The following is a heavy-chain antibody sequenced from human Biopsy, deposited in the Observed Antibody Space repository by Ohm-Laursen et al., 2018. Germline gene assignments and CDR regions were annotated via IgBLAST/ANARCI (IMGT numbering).Heavy chain of an antibody. D-gene: IGHD7-27*01. CDR2: ILPPFRTT. V-gene: IGHV1-69*01. CDR1: GGTFNNYP. CDR3: TSLWGRENDYYYSDMDV. J-gene: IGHJ6*02. Sequence: SSVKVSCKASGGTFNNYPLSWVRKAPGQGLEWMGGILPPFRTTHYAQKFQGRVSITADDSISTAYMELSSLRSEDTAVYYCTSLWGRENDYYYSDMDVWGQGTTVTVSS.